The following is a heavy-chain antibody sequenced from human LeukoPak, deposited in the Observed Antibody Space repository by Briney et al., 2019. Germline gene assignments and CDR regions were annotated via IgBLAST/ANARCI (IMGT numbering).Heavy chain of an antibody. CDR3: ARDGQYNWNYDY. CDR1: GFTFTKYW. V-gene: IGHV3-7*01. Sequence: GGSLRLSCAASGFTFTKYWMTWVRQAPGKGLEWVGNIKQDGSDKNYMDSVKGRFTISRDNAKNSLYLQMNSLRAEDTAVYYCARDGQYNWNYDYWGQGSLVTVSS. CDR2: IKQDGSDK. D-gene: IGHD1-7*01. J-gene: IGHJ4*02.